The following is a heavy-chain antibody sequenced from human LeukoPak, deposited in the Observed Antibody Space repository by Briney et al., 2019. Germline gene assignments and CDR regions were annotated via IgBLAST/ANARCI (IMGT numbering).Heavy chain of an antibody. Sequence: SETLSLTCTVSGGSISSYYWSWIRQPPGKGLEWIGYIYYSGSTNYNPSLKSQVTISVDTSKNQFSLKLSSVTAADTAVYYCARVVVVAATPLFDIWGQGTMVTVSS. CDR3: ARVVVVAATPLFDI. V-gene: IGHV4-59*08. J-gene: IGHJ3*02. CDR1: GGSISSYY. D-gene: IGHD2-15*01. CDR2: IYYSGST.